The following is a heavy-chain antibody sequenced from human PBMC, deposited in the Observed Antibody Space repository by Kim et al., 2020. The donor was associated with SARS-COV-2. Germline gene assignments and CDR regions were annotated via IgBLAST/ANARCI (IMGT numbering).Heavy chain of an antibody. J-gene: IGHJ6*02. V-gene: IGHV4-59*01. D-gene: IGHD2-2*01. Sequence: SLQSRVTISVDTSKNQFSLKLSSVTAAATAVYYCARSRYQAGYYYYGMDVWGQGTTVTVSS. CDR3: ARSRYQAGYYYYGMDV.